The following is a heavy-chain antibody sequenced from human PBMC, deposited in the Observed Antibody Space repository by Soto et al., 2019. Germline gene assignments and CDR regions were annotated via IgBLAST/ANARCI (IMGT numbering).Heavy chain of an antibody. J-gene: IGHJ6*02. Sequence: ASVKVSCKASGYTFTSYYMHWVRQAPGQGLEWMGIINPIGGSTSYAQKFQGRVTMTRDTSTSTVYMELSSLRSEDTAVYYCARVDRGGAYGMDVWGQGTTVTSP. V-gene: IGHV1-46*01. CDR3: ARVDRGGAYGMDV. CDR2: INPIGGST. CDR1: GYTFTSYY. D-gene: IGHD3-10*01.